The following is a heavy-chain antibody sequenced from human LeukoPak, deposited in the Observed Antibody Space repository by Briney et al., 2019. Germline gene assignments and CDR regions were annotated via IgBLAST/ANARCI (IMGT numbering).Heavy chain of an antibody. Sequence: ASVKVSCKASGYTFTGYYMHWVRQAPGQGLEWMGWINPNSGGTNYAKKFQGRVTMTRDTSISTVNMELNRLTSDDTALYYCARVGYCSGDRCYLHFDYWGQGTLVTVSS. V-gene: IGHV1-2*02. CDR2: INPNSGGT. CDR1: GYTFTGYY. D-gene: IGHD2-15*01. CDR3: ARVGYCSGDRCYLHFDY. J-gene: IGHJ4*02.